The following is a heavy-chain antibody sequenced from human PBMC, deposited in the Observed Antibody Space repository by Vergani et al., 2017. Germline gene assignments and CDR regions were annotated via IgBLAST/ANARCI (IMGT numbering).Heavy chain of an antibody. CDR1: GYTFTGYY. V-gene: IGHV1-2*02. CDR3: ARGYCSGGSCYSWFDP. Sequence: QVQLVQSGAEVKKPGASVKVSCKASGYTFTGYYMHWVRQAPGQGLEWMGWINPNSGGKNYAQKFQGRVTMTRDTSISTAYMELSRLRSDDTAVYYCARGYCSGGSCYSWFDPWGQGTLVTVSS. J-gene: IGHJ5*02. D-gene: IGHD2-15*01. CDR2: INPNSGGK.